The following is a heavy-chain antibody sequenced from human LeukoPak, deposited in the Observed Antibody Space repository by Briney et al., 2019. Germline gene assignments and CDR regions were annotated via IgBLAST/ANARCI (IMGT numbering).Heavy chain of an antibody. D-gene: IGHD5-24*01. CDR1: GFTSSSYG. V-gene: IGHV3-30*18. J-gene: IGHJ4*02. CDR3: AKDSRDGYNYDFDY. Sequence: GGSLRLSCAASGFTSSSYGMHWVRQAPGKGLEWVAVISYDGSNKYYADSVKGRFTISRDNSKNTLYLQMNSLRAEDTAVYYCAKDSRDGYNYDFDYWGQGTLVTVSS. CDR2: ISYDGSNK.